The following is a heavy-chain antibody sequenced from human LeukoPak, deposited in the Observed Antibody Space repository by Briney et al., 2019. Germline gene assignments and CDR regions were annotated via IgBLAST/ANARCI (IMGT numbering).Heavy chain of an antibody. J-gene: IGHJ4*02. CDR1: GGSISSYY. V-gene: IGHV4-59*01. CDR2: IYYSGST. Sequence: SETLSLTCTVSGGSISSYYWGSIRQPPGKGLEWIGYIYYSGSTNYNPSLKSRVTISLDTSKNQFSLNLSSVTAADTAVYYCARRSFHTSSYDYWGQGTLVTVSS. CDR3: ARRSFHTSSYDY. D-gene: IGHD2-2*01.